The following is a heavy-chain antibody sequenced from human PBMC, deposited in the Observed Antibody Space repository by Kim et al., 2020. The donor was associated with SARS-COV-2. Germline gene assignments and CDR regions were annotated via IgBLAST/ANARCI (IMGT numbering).Heavy chain of an antibody. CDR2: ISSSSNT. CDR3: ARDRDGYNSFDL. V-gene: IGHV3-11*06. D-gene: IGHD5-18*01. J-gene: IGHJ4*02. Sequence: GGSLRLSCAASGFIFSDYYMTWVRQAPGQGLEWLSVISSSSNTSYTDSVRGRFTISRDNTRKSVYLQMNSLIIGDTAVYYCARDRDGYNSFDLWGPGTLVTVSS. CDR1: GFIFSDYY.